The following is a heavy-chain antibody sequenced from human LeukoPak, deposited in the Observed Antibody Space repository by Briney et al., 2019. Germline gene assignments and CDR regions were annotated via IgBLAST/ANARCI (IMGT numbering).Heavy chain of an antibody. Sequence: PGRSLRLSCAASGFTFSSYGMHWVRQAPGKGLEWVAVISYDGSSKYYADSVKGRFTISRDNSKNTLYLQMNSLRAEDTAVYYCAKSKPAYYYYGMDVWGQGTTVTVSS. CDR1: GFTFSSYG. CDR2: ISYDGSSK. CDR3: AKSKPAYYYYGMDV. J-gene: IGHJ6*02. D-gene: IGHD2-2*01. V-gene: IGHV3-30*18.